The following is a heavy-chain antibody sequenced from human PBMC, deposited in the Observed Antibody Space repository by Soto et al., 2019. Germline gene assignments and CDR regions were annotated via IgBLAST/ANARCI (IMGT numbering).Heavy chain of an antibody. D-gene: IGHD3-3*01. V-gene: IGHV4-31*03. J-gene: IGHJ6*03. CDR1: GGSISSGGYY. CDR2: IYYSGST. Sequence: PSETLSLTCTVSGGSISSGGYYWSWIRQHPGKGLEWIGYIYYSGSTYYNPSLKSRVTISVDTSMNQFSLKLSSVTAADTAVYYCARDRPLRFLEPYYYSYLDVWGKGTTVTVSS. CDR3: ARDRPLRFLEPYYYSYLDV.